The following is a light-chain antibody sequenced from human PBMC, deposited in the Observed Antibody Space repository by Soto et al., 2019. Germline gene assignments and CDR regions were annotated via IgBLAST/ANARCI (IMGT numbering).Light chain of an antibody. CDR2: GAS. Sequence: IVSKQSPATLSLSPRERATLYCRAIQNFGSSYLAWYQQKRGQAPRFLIYGASSRATGIPDRFSGSGSGTEFTLTISRLEPEDFAVHYCQQYGSSLTWTFGQGTKVDVK. CDR3: QQYGSSLTWT. V-gene: IGKV3-20*01. J-gene: IGKJ1*01. CDR1: QNFGSSY.